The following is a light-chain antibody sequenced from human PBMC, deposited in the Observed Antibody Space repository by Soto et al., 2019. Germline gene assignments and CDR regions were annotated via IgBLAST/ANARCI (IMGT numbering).Light chain of an antibody. CDR2: GAS. CDR1: QSVSSS. J-gene: IGKJ1*01. Sequence: DMVMTQSPATLSVSPGERATLSCRASQSVSSSLAWYQQKPGRSPRLLIYGASTRAIGIPARFSGSGSGTEFTLTISSLQSEDFAVYYCLQYNNWWTFGQGTKVDNQT. V-gene: IGKV3-15*01. CDR3: LQYNNWWT.